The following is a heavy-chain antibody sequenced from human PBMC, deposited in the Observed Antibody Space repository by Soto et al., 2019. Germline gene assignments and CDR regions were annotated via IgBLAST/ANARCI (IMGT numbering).Heavy chain of an antibody. V-gene: IGHV1-69*13. J-gene: IGHJ1*01. CDR3: AREGSGYNL. CDR2: IIPVFGRP. Sequence: SVKVSCEASGGSFGSFGISWVRQAPGQGLEWMGGIIPVFGRPNYAQRFRGRLTITADESTNTVYLELIDLRSEDKAVYYCAREGSGYNLWGQGTQVTVPQ. CDR1: GGSFGSFG. D-gene: IGHD5-12*01.